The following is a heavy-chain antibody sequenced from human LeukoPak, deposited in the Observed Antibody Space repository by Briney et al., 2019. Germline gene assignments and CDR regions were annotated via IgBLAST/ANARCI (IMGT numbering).Heavy chain of an antibody. D-gene: IGHD1-26*01. V-gene: IGHV3-23*01. J-gene: IGHJ6*03. CDR1: GFTFGDYA. Sequence: GGSLRLSCTASGFTFGDYAMTWARQAPGKGLEWVSGIIGGAGSTYYADSVKGRFTISRDNSKSTLYMQMSSLRAEDTAVYYCAKDGGYAPYYYYHYMDVWGKGTTVTVSS. CDR2: IIGGAGST. CDR3: AKDGGYAPYYYYHYMDV.